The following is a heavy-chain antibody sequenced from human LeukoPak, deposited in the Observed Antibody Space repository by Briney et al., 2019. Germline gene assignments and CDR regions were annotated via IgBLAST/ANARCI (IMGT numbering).Heavy chain of an antibody. CDR1: GFTFGDYA. V-gene: IGHV3-49*03. Sequence: PGGSLRLSCTASGFTFGDYAMNWFRQAPGKGLEWVGFIRSKASGGTTEYAASVKGRFTISRDDSKTIAYLQMNSLKTEDTAVYYCTRARVGATVNWFDPWGRGTLVTVSS. CDR2: IRSKASGGTT. J-gene: IGHJ5*02. CDR3: TRARVGATVNWFDP. D-gene: IGHD1-26*01.